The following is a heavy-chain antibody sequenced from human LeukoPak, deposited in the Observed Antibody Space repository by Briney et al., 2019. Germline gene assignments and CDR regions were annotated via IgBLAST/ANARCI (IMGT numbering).Heavy chain of an antibody. Sequence: ASVKVSCKASGGTFSSYAISWVRQAPGQGLEWMGGIIPIFGTANYAQKFQGRVTITADESTSTAYMELSSLRSEDTAVYYCARVPIVGATPYYYYYMDVWGKGTTVTVSS. V-gene: IGHV1-69*13. J-gene: IGHJ6*03. CDR1: GGTFSSYA. CDR2: IIPIFGTA. D-gene: IGHD1-26*01. CDR3: ARVPIVGATPYYYYYMDV.